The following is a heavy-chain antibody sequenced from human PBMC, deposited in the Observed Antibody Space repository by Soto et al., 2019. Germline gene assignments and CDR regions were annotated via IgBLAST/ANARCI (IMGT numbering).Heavy chain of an antibody. D-gene: IGHD3-3*01. CDR1: GCTFSSYA. Sequence: TGGSLRLSCAASGCTFSSYAMIWVSQAPGKGLEWVSAISGSGGSTYYADSVKGRFTISRDNTKSTLYLQMNSLRAEDTAVYYCAKGEYYEFWSGSDYWGQGTLFTV. CDR3: AKGEYYEFWSGSDY. J-gene: IGHJ4*02. CDR2: ISGSGGST. V-gene: IGHV3-23*01.